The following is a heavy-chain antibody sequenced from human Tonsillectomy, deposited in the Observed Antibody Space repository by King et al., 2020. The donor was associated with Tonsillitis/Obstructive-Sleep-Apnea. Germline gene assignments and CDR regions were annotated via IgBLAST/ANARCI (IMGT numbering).Heavy chain of an antibody. Sequence: VQLVESGGGLVQPGGSLRLSCAASGFSFSSYAMSWVRQAPGKGLEWVSSLSGNGVRTYYADSVKGRFTISRDNSKSTLYLQMNSLGADDTAVYYCAKSHVVTPSDYYYYYYMDVWGKGTTVTVSS. CDR3: AKSHVVTPSDYYYYYYMDV. D-gene: IGHD4-23*01. CDR2: LSGNGVRT. V-gene: IGHV3-23*04. CDR1: GFSFSSYA. J-gene: IGHJ6*03.